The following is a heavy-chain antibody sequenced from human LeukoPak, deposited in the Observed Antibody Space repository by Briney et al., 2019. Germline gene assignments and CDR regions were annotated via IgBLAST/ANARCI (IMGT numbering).Heavy chain of an antibody. D-gene: IGHD1-14*01. Sequence: GGSLRLSCAASGFTFSNYWMLWVRQAPGEGLGWVSRINNAGTTTTYADSVGGRFTISRDNAKNTLYLQMNSLGAEDTAMYYCARDRYGAGDYWGQGTLVTVSS. V-gene: IGHV3-74*03. CDR2: INNAGTTT. CDR1: GFTFSNYW. J-gene: IGHJ4*02. CDR3: ARDRYGAGDY.